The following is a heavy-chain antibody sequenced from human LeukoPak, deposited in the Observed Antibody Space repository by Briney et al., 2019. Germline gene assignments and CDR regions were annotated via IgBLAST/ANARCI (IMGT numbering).Heavy chain of an antibody. CDR2: ISPSGRNT. Sequence: PGGTLRLSCAASGLTFSSYGMSWVRQAPGKGLEWVSAISPSGRNTYYADSVKGRFIISRDNSKNMLYLQMSSLRAEDTAVYYCAKGGSDSSGYYSLYYYYYMDVWGKGTTVTISS. J-gene: IGHJ6*03. V-gene: IGHV3-23*01. D-gene: IGHD3-22*01. CDR3: AKGGSDSSGYYSLYYYYYMDV. CDR1: GLTFSSYG.